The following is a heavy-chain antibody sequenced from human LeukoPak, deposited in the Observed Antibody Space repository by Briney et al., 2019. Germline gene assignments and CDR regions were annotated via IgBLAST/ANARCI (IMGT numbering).Heavy chain of an antibody. CDR3: ARAQGYFDH. J-gene: IGHJ4*02. CDR2: IKKDGSEK. V-gene: IGHV3-7*01. CDR1: GFTFSSYW. Sequence: GGSLRLSCAASGFTFSSYWMSWVRQAPGKGLEWVANIKKDGSEKYYADSVKGRFTISRDNAKSSLYLQVSRLRAEDTAVYYCARAQGYFDHWGQGTLVSVPS.